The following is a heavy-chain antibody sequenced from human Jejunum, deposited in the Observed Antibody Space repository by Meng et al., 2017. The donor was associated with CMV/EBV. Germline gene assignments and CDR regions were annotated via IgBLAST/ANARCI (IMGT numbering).Heavy chain of an antibody. CDR1: GFTFRRYW. J-gene: IGHJ5*02. Sequence: AASGFTFRRYWMSWVRQTPGKGLEWVANINQDGSEKYYVDSVKGRFTISRDNAKNSLYLQMNSLRAEDTAVYYCARDEGTHGWFDPWGQGTLVTVSS. CDR2: INQDGSEK. CDR3: ARDEGTHGWFDP. V-gene: IGHV3-7*01. D-gene: IGHD3-10*01.